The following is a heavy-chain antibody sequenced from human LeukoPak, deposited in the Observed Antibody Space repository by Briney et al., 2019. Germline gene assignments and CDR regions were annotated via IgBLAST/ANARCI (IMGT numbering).Heavy chain of an antibody. CDR2: IYPVDSDT. Sequence: GESLKISCKGSGFSFTSSWSGWVRQMRGKGLEWMGIIYPVDSDTRYSPSFQGQVTISADKSISTAYLQWSSLKASDTAIYYCARRSATHSFDFWGQGTLVTVSS. J-gene: IGHJ4*02. CDR1: GFSFTSSW. D-gene: IGHD2-15*01. V-gene: IGHV5-51*01. CDR3: ARRSATHSFDF.